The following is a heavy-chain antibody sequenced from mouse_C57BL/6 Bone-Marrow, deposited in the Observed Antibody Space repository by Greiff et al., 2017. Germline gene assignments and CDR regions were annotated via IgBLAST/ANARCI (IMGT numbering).Heavy chain of an antibody. D-gene: IGHD3-2*02. CDR1: GFNIKDDY. CDR2: IDPENGDT. CDR3: TTDSSGYYFDY. Sequence: EVKVVESGAELVRPGASVKLSCTASGFNIKDDYMHWVKQRPEQGLEWIGWIDPENGDTEYASKFQGKATITADTSSNTAYLQLSILTSEDTAVYYCTTDSSGYYFDYWGQGTTLTVSS. V-gene: IGHV14-4*01. J-gene: IGHJ2*01.